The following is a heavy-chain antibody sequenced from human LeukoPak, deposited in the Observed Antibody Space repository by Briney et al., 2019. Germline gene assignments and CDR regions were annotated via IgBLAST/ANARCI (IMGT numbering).Heavy chain of an antibody. CDR1: GGSLSGYY. V-gene: IGHV4-34*01. J-gene: IGHJ1*01. CDR2: ISHSGST. D-gene: IGHD6-13*01. Sequence: PSETLSLTCAVYGGSLSGYYWSWIRQSPGKGLEWIGEISHSGSTHYDSSLKSRVTISVDTSTNQFSLKLSSVTAADTAIYYRARGRPRGLYTSNWTEYLHYWGQGTLVTVSS. CDR3: ARGRPRGLYTSNWTEYLHY.